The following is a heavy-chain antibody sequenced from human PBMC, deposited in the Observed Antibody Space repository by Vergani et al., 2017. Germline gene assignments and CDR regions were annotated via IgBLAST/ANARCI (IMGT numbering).Heavy chain of an antibody. D-gene: IGHD2-15*01. CDR3: ARSFQHCSGGSCSGVYYYYYGMDV. Sequence: QVQLVQSGAEVKKPGASVKVSCKASGYTLTSYGISWVRQAPGQGLEWMGWISAYNGNTNYAQKLQGRVTMTTDTSTSTAYMELRSLRSDDTAVYYCARSFQHCSGGSCSGVYYYYYGMDVWGQGTTVTVSS. J-gene: IGHJ6*02. V-gene: IGHV1-18*01. CDR1: GYTLTSYG. CDR2: ISAYNGNT.